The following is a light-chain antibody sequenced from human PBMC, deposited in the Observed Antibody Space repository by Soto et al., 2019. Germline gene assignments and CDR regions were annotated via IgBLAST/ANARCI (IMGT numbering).Light chain of an antibody. Sequence: QSALTQPASVSGSPGQSITVSCTGTNIDVGSYNLISWYQQHPGKAPKLMIYEVSKRPSGVPDRFSGSKSGNTASLTVSGLQAEDEADYYCSSYAGSNNFGVFGTGTKLTVL. CDR1: NIDVGSYNL. CDR3: SSYAGSNNFGV. CDR2: EVS. V-gene: IGLV2-8*01. J-gene: IGLJ1*01.